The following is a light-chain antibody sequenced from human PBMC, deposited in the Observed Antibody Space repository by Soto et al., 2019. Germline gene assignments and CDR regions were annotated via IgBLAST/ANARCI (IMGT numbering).Light chain of an antibody. Sequence: QSVLTQPPSASGTPGQRVTISCSGSSSNIGSKYVYWYQQLPGTAPKLLMYRNNQRSSGVPDRFSGSKSGTSASLAISGLRSDDEAAYYCAAWDDSLSGVVFGGGTKLTVL. V-gene: IGLV1-47*01. CDR2: RNN. CDR3: AAWDDSLSGVV. CDR1: SSNIGSKY. J-gene: IGLJ2*01.